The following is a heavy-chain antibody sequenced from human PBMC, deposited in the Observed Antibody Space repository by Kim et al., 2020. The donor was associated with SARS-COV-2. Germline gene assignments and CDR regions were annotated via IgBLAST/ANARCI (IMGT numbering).Heavy chain of an antibody. Sequence: YAQKCRGGVTMTRDTSTSPVYMELSSLRSEDTAVYYCAREIAVATGWFDPWGQGTLVTVSS. D-gene: IGHD6-19*01. V-gene: IGHV1-46*01. CDR3: AREIAVATGWFDP. J-gene: IGHJ5*02.